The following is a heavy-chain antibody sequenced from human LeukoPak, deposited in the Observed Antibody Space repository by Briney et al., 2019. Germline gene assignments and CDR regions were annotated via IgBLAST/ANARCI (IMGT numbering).Heavy chain of an antibody. CDR2: GYYSGTT. CDR1: GGSIKSNY. Sequence: SETLSLTCTVSGGSIKSNYWSWIRQPPGKGLEWIAYGYYSGTTNYNPSFKSRVTISLDTSKSQFSLKLRFVTTADTAVYYCAREGDPGSGYNYGNWLDPWGQGTLVTVSS. V-gene: IGHV4-59*01. CDR3: AREGDPGSGYNYGNWLDP. D-gene: IGHD5-24*01. J-gene: IGHJ5*02.